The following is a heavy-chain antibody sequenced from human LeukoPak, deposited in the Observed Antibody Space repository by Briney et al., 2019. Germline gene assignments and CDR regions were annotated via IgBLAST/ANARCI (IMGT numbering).Heavy chain of an antibody. V-gene: IGHV3-21*01. J-gene: IGHJ4*02. D-gene: IGHD3-9*01. CDR3: ARGGSYYDILTKHGY. CDR1: GFTFSSYS. CDR2: ISSSSSYI. Sequence: PGGSLRLSCAASGFTFSSYSMNWVRQAPGKGLEWVSSISSSSSYIYYADSVKGRFTISRDNAKNSLYLQMNSLRAEDTAVYYCARGGSYYDILTKHGYWGQGTLVTVSS.